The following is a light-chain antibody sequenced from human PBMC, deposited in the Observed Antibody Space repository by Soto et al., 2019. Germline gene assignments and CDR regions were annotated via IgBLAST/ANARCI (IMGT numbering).Light chain of an antibody. V-gene: IGKV3-11*01. CDR2: DAS. J-gene: IGKJ4*01. CDR1: QSVSSY. Sequence: EIVLTQSPATLSLSPGERATLSCRASQSVSSYLAWYQQKPGQAPRLLIYDASNRATGVPARFSGSGSGTDFTLTISSLEPEYFAVYYCQHRSNWPLTFGGGTKVESK. CDR3: QHRSNWPLT.